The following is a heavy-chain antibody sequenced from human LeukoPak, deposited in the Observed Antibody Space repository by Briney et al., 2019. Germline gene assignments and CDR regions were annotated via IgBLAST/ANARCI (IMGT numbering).Heavy chain of an antibody. CDR3: AKEMTGGWPFDY. Sequence: GGSLRLSCAASGFDFKSYAMAWVRQAPGKGLEWVSSIGGTGQPTAHADSVKGRFTISRDNSKNTLFLQMNSLRVEDTAVYYCAKEMTGGWPFDYWGQGTLVTVSS. V-gene: IGHV3-23*01. CDR2: IGGTGQPT. CDR1: GFDFKSYA. D-gene: IGHD6-19*01. J-gene: IGHJ4*02.